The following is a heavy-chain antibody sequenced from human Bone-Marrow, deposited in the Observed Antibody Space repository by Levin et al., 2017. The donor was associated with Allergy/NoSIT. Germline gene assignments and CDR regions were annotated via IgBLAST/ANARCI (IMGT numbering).Heavy chain of an antibody. J-gene: IGHJ5*02. CDR2: IDPTRGAT. Sequence: ASVKVSCSVSGYTFSDYYIHWIRQTPGQGLEWIGWIDPTRGATQFAEKFHARVVLTRDSSISTAYMELGKLRSDDTALYYCARGGATSNDSWGQGTLVTVSS. D-gene: IGHD2-2*01. CDR3: ARGGATSNDS. CDR1: GYTFSDYY. V-gene: IGHV1-2*02.